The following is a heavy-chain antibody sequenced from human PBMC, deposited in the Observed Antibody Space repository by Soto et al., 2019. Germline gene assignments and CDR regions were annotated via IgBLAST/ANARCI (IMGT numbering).Heavy chain of an antibody. Sequence: GGSLRLSCAAPGFRFSSYAMSWVRQAPGQGPEWLSVISASGGSAYYADSVRGRFTISRDNSKNTLYLQMKSLGAEDTAVYYCASSSALWHGMDAWGQGTTVTVSS. J-gene: IGHJ6*02. D-gene: IGHD6-6*01. V-gene: IGHV3-23*01. CDR3: ASSSALWHGMDA. CDR1: GFRFSSYA. CDR2: ISASGGSA.